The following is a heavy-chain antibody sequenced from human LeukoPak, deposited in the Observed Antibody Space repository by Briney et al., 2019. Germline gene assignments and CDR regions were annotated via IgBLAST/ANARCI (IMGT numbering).Heavy chain of an antibody. D-gene: IGHD5-12*01. CDR2: INPNSGGT. Sequence: ASVKVSCKASGYTFTGYYMHWVRQAPGQGLEWMGWINPNSGGTNYAQKFQGRVTMTRDTSISTAYMELSRLRSDDTAVYYCARVWWPRIPRGPFDYWGQGTLVTVSS. J-gene: IGHJ4*02. V-gene: IGHV1-2*02. CDR3: ARVWWPRIPRGPFDY. CDR1: GYTFTGYY.